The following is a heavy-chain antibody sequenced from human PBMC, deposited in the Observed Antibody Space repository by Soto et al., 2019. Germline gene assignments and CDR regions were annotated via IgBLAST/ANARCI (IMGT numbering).Heavy chain of an antibody. CDR2: INHSGST. V-gene: IGHV4-34*01. D-gene: IGHD2-8*02. CDR3: ARDTITGLFDY. Sequence: PSETLSLTCVVYGGSFSGYYWTWIRQPPGTGLEWIGEINHSGSTNYNPSLKSRVTISVDTSKNQFSLKLTSVTAADTAVYYCARDTITGLFDYWGQGTLVTVSS. J-gene: IGHJ4*02. CDR1: GGSFSGYY.